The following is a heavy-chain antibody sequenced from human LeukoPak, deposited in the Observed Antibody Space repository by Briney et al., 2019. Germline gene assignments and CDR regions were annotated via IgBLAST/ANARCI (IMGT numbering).Heavy chain of an antibody. Sequence: SETLSLSCTVSGGSISRYYRSWIRQPPGNGLEWIGYISDSGSHSYNPSLKSRVTISVDSSKNQSSLKLTSVTAADTAVYYCARDQGTWWFDPWGQGTLVTVSS. CDR1: GGSISRYY. CDR2: ISDSGSH. V-gene: IGHV4-59*01. J-gene: IGHJ5*02. D-gene: IGHD3-10*01. CDR3: ARDQGTWWFDP.